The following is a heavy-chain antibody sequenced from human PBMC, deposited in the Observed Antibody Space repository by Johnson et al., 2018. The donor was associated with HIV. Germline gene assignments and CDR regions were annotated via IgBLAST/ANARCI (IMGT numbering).Heavy chain of an antibody. CDR1: GFTVSSYW. CDR3: ARSLPYSSSVGFDI. D-gene: IGHD6-6*01. V-gene: IGHV3-74*02. J-gene: IGHJ3*02. CDR2: INSDGSEK. Sequence: MQLVESGGGVVQPGRSLRLSCAASGFTVSSYWMHWVRQAPGKGLVWVSRINSDGSEKYYVDSVKGRFTISRDNAKNSMYLQMNSLRAEDTAVYYCARSLPYSSSVGFDIWGQWTMVTVSS.